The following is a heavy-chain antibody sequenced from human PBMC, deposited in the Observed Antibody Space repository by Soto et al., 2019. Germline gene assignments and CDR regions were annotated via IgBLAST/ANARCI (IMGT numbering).Heavy chain of an antibody. D-gene: IGHD3-10*01. CDR1: GGSISSSNW. CDR3: ARVPRRGFGESSPFDY. Sequence: QVQLQESGPGLVKPSGTLSLTCAVSGGSISSSNWWSWVRQPPGKGLEWIGEIYHSGNTNYNRSLKSRVTISVDKSKNQFSLKLSSVTAADTAVYYCARVPRRGFGESSPFDYWGQGTLVTVSS. CDR2: IYHSGNT. V-gene: IGHV4-4*02. J-gene: IGHJ4*02.